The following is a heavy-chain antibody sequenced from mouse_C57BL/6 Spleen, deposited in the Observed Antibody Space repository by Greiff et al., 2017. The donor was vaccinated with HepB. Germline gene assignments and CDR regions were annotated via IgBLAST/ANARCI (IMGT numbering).Heavy chain of an antibody. CDR1: GFNIKDDY. J-gene: IGHJ1*03. Sequence: VQLKQSGAELVRPGASVKLSCTASGFNIKDDYMHWVKQRPEQGLEWIGWIDPENGDTEYASKFQGKATITADTYSNTAYLQLSSLTSEDTAVYYCTTRYGSSYWYFDVWGTGTTVTVSS. CDR2: IDPENGDT. V-gene: IGHV14-4*01. CDR3: TTRYGSSYWYFDV. D-gene: IGHD1-1*01.